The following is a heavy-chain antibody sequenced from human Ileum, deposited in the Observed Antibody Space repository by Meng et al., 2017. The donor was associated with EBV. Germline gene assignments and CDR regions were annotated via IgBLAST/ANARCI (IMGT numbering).Heavy chain of an antibody. CDR3: ARNSESGSYIDY. V-gene: IGHV4-28*01. Sequence: QVQLTESGPGLVKPSDTLSLPCAVSGYSISTTNWWGWIRQPPGKGLEWIGHIYYSGTTYNNPSLKSRVTMSIDPSKNQFSLKLSSVTAVDTAVYYCARNSESGSYIDYWGLGTLVTVSS. CDR2: IYYSGTT. D-gene: IGHD1-26*01. CDR1: GYSISTTNW. J-gene: IGHJ4*02.